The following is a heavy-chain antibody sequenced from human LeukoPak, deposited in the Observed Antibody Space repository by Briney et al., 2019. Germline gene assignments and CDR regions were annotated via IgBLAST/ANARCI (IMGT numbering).Heavy chain of an antibody. J-gene: IGHJ4*01. V-gene: IGHV3-53*01. CDR1: GFTVSSNY. CDR2: IYSGGST. D-gene: IGHD5-18*01. Sequence: PGGSLRLSCAASGFTVSSNYMSWVRQAPGKGLEWVSVIYSGGSTYYADSVKGRFTISRDNSKNTLYLQMNRLRAEDTAVYYCARDIYSYGPGIGYWGHGTLVTVSS. CDR3: ARDIYSYGPGIGY.